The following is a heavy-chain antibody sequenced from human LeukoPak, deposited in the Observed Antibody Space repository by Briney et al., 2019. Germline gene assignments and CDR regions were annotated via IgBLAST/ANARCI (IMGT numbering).Heavy chain of an antibody. J-gene: IGHJ6*03. Sequence: SETLSLTCTVSGYSISSGYYWGWIRQPPGKGLEWMGEIYHSGSTNYNPSLKSRVTISVDKSKNQFSLKLSSVTAADTAVYYCAREERLYSSSWYPRPYYYYMDVWGKGTTVTISS. V-gene: IGHV4-38-2*02. CDR2: IYHSGST. CDR3: AREERLYSSSWYPRPYYYYMDV. CDR1: GYSISSGYY. D-gene: IGHD6-13*01.